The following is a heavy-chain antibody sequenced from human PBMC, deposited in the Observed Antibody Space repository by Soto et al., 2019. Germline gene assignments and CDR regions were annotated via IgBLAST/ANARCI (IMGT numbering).Heavy chain of an antibody. CDR1: GYTFTSYY. J-gene: IGHJ6*02. CDR2: IDPSDSYT. V-gene: IGHV5-10-1*01. D-gene: IGHD6-13*01. Sequence: GESLKISCEGSGYTFTSYYITWARQLPGKGLEWMGRIDPSDSYTNYSPSFQGHVTISADKSISTAYLQWSSLKASDTAMYYCATPILSSSWSPGDYYGMDVWGQGTTVTVSS. CDR3: ATPILSSSWSPGDYYGMDV.